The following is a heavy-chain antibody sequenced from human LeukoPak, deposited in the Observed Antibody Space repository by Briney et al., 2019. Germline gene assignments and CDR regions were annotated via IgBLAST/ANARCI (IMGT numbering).Heavy chain of an antibody. J-gene: IGHJ3*02. D-gene: IGHD6-13*01. V-gene: IGHV3-23*01. CDR3: ARDRDSSSWYVGGAFDI. Sequence: GGSLKLSCAASGFTFTNYVMSWVRQAPGKGLEWVSGIGGDGDTTFYADSVKGRFTISRDNFRNTLYLQMNSLRAEDTAVYYCARDRDSSSWYVGGAFDIWGQGTMVTVSS. CDR1: GFTFTNYV. CDR2: IGGDGDTT.